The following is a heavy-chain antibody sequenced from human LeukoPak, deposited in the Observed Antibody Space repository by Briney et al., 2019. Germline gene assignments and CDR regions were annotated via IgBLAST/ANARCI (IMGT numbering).Heavy chain of an antibody. V-gene: IGHV3-48*03. J-gene: IGHJ6*04. Sequence: GGSLRLSCAASGFTLSSYEMNWVRQAPGKGLKWVSYISSSGSTIYDADSVKGRFTISRDNAKNSLYLQMNSLRAEDTAVYYCAELGITMIGGVWGKGTTVTISS. CDR3: AELGITMIGGV. CDR2: ISSSGSTI. CDR1: GFTLSSYE. D-gene: IGHD3-10*02.